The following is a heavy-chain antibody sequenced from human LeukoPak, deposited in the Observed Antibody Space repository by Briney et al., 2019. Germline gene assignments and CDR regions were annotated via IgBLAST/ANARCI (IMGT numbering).Heavy chain of an antibody. CDR3: ARGPDFDWPMRPFDY. CDR1: GYTFTSYA. V-gene: IGHV1-3*01. CDR2: INAGIGNT. D-gene: IGHD3-9*01. Sequence: GASVKVSCKASGYTFTSYAMHWVRQAPGQRLEWMGWINAGIGNTKYSQKFQGRVTITRDTSASTAYMELSSLRSEDTAVYYCARGPDFDWPMRPFDYWGQGTLVTVSS. J-gene: IGHJ4*02.